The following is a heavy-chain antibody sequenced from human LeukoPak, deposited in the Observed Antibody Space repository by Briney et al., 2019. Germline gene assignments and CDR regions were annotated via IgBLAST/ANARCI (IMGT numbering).Heavy chain of an antibody. CDR2: IYTSGST. CDR1: VGSISSYY. V-gene: IGHV4-4*07. CDR3: ARQYYYDSSGCFDY. J-gene: IGHJ4*02. Sequence: SETLSLTCTVSVGSISSYYWSWIRQPAGKGLEWIGRIYTSGSTNYNPSLKSRVTMSVDTSKNQFSLKLSSVTAADTAVYYCARQYYYDSSGCFDYWGQGTLVTVSS. D-gene: IGHD3-22*01.